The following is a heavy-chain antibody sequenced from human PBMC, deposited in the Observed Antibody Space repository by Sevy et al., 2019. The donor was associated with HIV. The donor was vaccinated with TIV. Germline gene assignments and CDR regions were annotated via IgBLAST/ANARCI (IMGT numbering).Heavy chain of an antibody. CDR1: GFTFRSYA. V-gene: IGHV3-23*01. Sequence: GGSLRLSCAASGFTFRSYAMNWVRQAPGKGLEWVSCISGSGGNTYYADSVKGRFTISRDNSKNTPYLQMNSLRAEDTAVYSCAKDYYDGSGYYPQGAFDIWGQGTMVTVSS. CDR3: AKDYYDGSGYYPQGAFDI. CDR2: ISGSGGNT. D-gene: IGHD3-22*01. J-gene: IGHJ3*02.